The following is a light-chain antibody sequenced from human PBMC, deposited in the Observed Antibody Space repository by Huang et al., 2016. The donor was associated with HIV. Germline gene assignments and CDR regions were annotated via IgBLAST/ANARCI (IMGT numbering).Light chain of an antibody. CDR2: GAS. J-gene: IGKJ2*01. CDR1: QNIKRY. Sequence: DIQITQSPSSLSASVGDRVNITCRASQNIKRYLNWYQQRPGEAPKLLIHGASSLKSRVPSRFTGSGSGTDFTLTISLLQPEDSATYYCQQSARTPRTFGQGTKLEI. CDR3: QQSARTPRT. V-gene: IGKV1-39*01.